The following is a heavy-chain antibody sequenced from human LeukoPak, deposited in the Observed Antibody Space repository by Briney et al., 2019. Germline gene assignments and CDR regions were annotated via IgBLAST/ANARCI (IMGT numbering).Heavy chain of an antibody. Sequence: ASVKVSCKASGYTFTSYGISWVRQAPGQGLEWMGWISAYNGNTNYAQKLQGRVPMTTDTSTSTAYMELRSLRSDDTAVYYCASAPYDILTGYNYGMDVWGKGTTVTVSS. D-gene: IGHD3-9*01. CDR1: GYTFTSYG. CDR2: ISAYNGNT. CDR3: ASAPYDILTGYNYGMDV. J-gene: IGHJ6*04. V-gene: IGHV1-18*04.